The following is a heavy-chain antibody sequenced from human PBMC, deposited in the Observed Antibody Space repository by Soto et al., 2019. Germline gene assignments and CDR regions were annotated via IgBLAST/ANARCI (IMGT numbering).Heavy chain of an antibody. CDR2: ITDTGGDT. V-gene: IGHV3-23*01. J-gene: IGHJ4*02. Sequence: PGGSLRLCCGSSGITFGSRAMNWFRQAPGEGLEWVSTITDTGGDTKYADSVRGRFTMSRDNSKKTLYLQMNSLRVEDSALYYCARGSTDSYPGSRIFDFWGRGILVTVS. CDR1: GITFGSRA. D-gene: IGHD3-10*01. CDR3: ARGSTDSYPGSRIFDF.